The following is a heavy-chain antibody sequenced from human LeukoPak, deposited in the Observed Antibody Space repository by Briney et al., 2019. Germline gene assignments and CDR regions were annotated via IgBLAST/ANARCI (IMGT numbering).Heavy chain of an antibody. D-gene: IGHD3-16*01. J-gene: IGHJ3*02. V-gene: IGHV3-66*01. CDR1: GFTVSSNY. CDR2: IYSGGST. CDR3: ARDTVGGAIADAFDI. Sequence: PGGSLRLSCAASGFTVSSNYMSWVRQAPGKGLEWVSVIYSGGSTYYADSVKGRFTISRDNSKNTLYLQMNSLRAEDTAVYYCARDTVGGAIADAFDIWGQGTMVTVSS.